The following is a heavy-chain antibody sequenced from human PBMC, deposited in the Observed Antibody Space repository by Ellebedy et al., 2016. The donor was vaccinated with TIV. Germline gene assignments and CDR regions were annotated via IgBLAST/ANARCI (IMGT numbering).Heavy chain of an antibody. CDR1: GFTFADYP. Sequence: GGSLRLXXAASGFTFADYPMSWFRQAPGKGLEWVGFIRNKAFGGTTEYAASVKGRFTISRDDSKSIAYLQMNSLQTEDTAVYYCRAGLGFDPWGQGTLVTVSS. V-gene: IGHV3-49*03. J-gene: IGHJ5*02. CDR3: RAGLGFDP. D-gene: IGHD3/OR15-3a*01. CDR2: IRNKAFGGTT.